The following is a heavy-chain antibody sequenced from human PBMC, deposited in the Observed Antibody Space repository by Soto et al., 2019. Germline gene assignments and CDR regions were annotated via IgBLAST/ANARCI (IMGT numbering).Heavy chain of an antibody. V-gene: IGHV4-4*02. J-gene: IGHJ4*02. CDR1: GDSVSSRFW. CDR3: ARYNAASGTYYFDY. D-gene: IGHD6-13*01. CDR2: IYHSGSA. Sequence: PSETLSLTCAVSGDSVSSRFWWSWVRQSPGKGLEWIGEIYHSGSANYNPSLKSRVTMSVDNSKNQFSLKLNSVTAADTAVYYCARYNAASGTYYFDYWGQGPLVTVSS.